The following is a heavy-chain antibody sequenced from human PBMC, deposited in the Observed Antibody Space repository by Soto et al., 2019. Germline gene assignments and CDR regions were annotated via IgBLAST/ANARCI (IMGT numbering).Heavy chain of an antibody. Sequence: QVQLVQSGAEVKKPGSSVKVSCKASGGTFSSYAISWVRQAPGQGLEWMGGIIPIFDTANYAQKCQGRVRITADESTSNAYMELSRLRSEDTAVYYCARHDCISTSCYYYYYYGMDVWGQGTTVTVSS. J-gene: IGHJ6*02. CDR2: IIPIFDTA. V-gene: IGHV1-69*12. D-gene: IGHD2-2*01. CDR1: GGTFSSYA. CDR3: ARHDCISTSCYYYYYYGMDV.